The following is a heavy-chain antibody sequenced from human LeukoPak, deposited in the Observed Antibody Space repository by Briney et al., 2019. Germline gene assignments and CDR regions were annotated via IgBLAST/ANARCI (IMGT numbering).Heavy chain of an antibody. J-gene: IGHJ3*02. V-gene: IGHV1-2*02. Sequence: GASVKVSCKASANTLTGYYIHWVRQAPGQGLEWMGWINPNSGGTNYAQKFQGRVTMTRDTSISTAYMELSRLRSDDTAVYYCANVGASITMVRGVTGEAFDIWGQGTMVTVSS. D-gene: IGHD3-10*01. CDR3: ANVGASITMVRGVTGEAFDI. CDR1: ANTLTGYY. CDR2: INPNSGGT.